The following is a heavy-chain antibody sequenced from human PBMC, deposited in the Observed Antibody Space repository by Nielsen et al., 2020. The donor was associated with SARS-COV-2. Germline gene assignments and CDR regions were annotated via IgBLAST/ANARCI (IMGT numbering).Heavy chain of an antibody. CDR2: IDPSDSYT. CDR3: ARRPGYCSGGSSYSFDY. Sequence: GESLKISCEGSGYRFTNYWINWVRQMPGKGLEWIGRIDPSDSYTNYSPSFQGHVTISADKSISTAYLQWSSLKASDTAVYYCARRPGYCSGGSSYSFDYWGQGTMVTVSS. CDR1: GYRFTNYW. V-gene: IGHV5-10-1*01. J-gene: IGHJ4*02. D-gene: IGHD2-15*01.